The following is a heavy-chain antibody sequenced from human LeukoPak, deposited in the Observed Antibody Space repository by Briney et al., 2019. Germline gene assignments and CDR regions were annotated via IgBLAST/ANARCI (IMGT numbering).Heavy chain of an antibody. CDR2: INPSGGST. CDR3: ARPGNRFVILDAFDI. V-gene: IGHV1-46*01. J-gene: IGHJ3*02. Sequence: ASVKVSCKASGYTFTSYYMHWVRQAPGRGLEWMGIINPSGGSTSYAQKFQGRVTMTRDTSTSTVYMELSSLRSEDTAVYYCARPGNRFVILDAFDIWGQGTMVTVSS. D-gene: IGHD1-14*01. CDR1: GYTFTSYY.